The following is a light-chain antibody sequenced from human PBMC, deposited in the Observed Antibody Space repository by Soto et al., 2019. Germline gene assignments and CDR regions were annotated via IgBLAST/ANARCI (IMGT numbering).Light chain of an antibody. CDR2: GAS. Sequence: EIVMTQSPATLSVSPGERATLSCRASPSVSGNLAWYQQKPGQAPRLLIYGASTRATGIPARFSGSGSGTEFTLTISSLQSEDFAVYYGQQYNNWPPWTFGQGTKVEIK. CDR1: PSVSGN. V-gene: IGKV3-15*01. CDR3: QQYNNWPPWT. J-gene: IGKJ1*01.